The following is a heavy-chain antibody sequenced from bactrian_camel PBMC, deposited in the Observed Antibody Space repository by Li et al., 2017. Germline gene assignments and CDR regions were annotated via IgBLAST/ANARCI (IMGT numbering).Heavy chain of an antibody. V-gene: IGHV3S55*01. CDR3: AASWDVTAVAALSNIASPEFGY. D-gene: IGHD5*01. J-gene: IGHJ4*01. CDR2: ISVHHLI. Sequence: HVQLVESGGGSVQAGGSLRLSCAVTGNSYLLGWFRQAPGKEREGVAAISVHHLIRYMDSVRGRFTISKGKNTLYLEMNSLKPEDSATYRCAASWDVTAVAALSNIASPEFGYWGEGTQVT. CDR1: GNSYL.